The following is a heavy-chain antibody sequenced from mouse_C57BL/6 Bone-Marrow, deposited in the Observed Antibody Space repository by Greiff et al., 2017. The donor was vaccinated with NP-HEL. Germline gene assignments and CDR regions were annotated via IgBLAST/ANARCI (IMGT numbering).Heavy chain of an antibody. V-gene: IGHV1-82*01. CDR2: IYPGDGDT. Sequence: QVQLQQSGPELVKPGASVKISCKASGYAFSSSWMNWVKQRPGKGLEWIGRIYPGDGDTNYNGKFKGKATLTADKSSSTAYMQLSSLTSEDSAVYCCARSGSRHYYGSSPWFAYWGQGTLVTVSA. CDR1: GYAFSSSW. CDR3: ARSGSRHYYGSSPWFAY. D-gene: IGHD1-1*01. J-gene: IGHJ3*01.